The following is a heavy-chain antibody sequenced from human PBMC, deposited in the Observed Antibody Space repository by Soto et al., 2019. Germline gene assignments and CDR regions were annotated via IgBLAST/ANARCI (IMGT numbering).Heavy chain of an antibody. J-gene: IGHJ6*02. CDR2: IRSKANSYAT. CDR1: GFTFSGSA. D-gene: IGHD3-9*01. Sequence: GGSLRLSCAASGFTFSGSAMHWVRQASGKGLEWVGRIRSKANSYATAYAASVKGRFTISRDDSKNTAYLQMNSLKTEDTAVYYCTRPGDINYYDILTGYSYYYGMDVWGQGTTVTVSS. V-gene: IGHV3-73*01. CDR3: TRPGDINYYDILTGYSYYYGMDV.